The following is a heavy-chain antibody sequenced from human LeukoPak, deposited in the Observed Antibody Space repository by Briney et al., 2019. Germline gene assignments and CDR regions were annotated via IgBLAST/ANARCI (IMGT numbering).Heavy chain of an antibody. CDR1: GGSVSSGVYY. CDR2: VYYSGTT. J-gene: IGHJ4*02. V-gene: IGHV4-31*03. D-gene: IGHD4-23*01. Sequence: PSRTLSLTCTVSGGSVSSGVYYWSWIRQHPGQGLEWIGYVYYSGTTYYNPSLKSRVTISLDTSKNQFSLKLSSVTAADTAVYYCATYGGNYYFDYRGQGTLVTVSS. CDR3: ATYGGNYYFDY.